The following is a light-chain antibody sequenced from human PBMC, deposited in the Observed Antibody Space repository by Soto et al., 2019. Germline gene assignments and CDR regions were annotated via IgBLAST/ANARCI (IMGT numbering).Light chain of an antibody. V-gene: IGLV2-14*01. CDR2: EVS. CDR1: SSDVGGYNY. Sequence: QSALTQPASVSGSPGQSITISCTGTSSDVGGYNYVSWYQQHPGKAPKLMIYEVSNRPSGVSNRFSGSKSGNTASLTISRLQEEDAADYYCSSDTSMSTPYVFGTGTKLTVL. CDR3: SSDTSMSTPYV. J-gene: IGLJ1*01.